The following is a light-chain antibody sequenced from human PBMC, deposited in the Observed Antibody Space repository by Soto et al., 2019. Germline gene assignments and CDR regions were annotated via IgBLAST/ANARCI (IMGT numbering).Light chain of an antibody. Sequence: QSVLTQPPSVSGAPGQRVTISCTGSSSNIGAGYDVHWYQHLPGTAPKLLISVNSNRPSVVPDRFSGSKSGTSASLAITGLQAEDEADYYCQSYDSSLSGYVFGTWTKLTVL. CDR2: VNS. CDR1: SSNIGAGYD. V-gene: IGLV1-40*01. J-gene: IGLJ1*01. CDR3: QSYDSSLSGYV.